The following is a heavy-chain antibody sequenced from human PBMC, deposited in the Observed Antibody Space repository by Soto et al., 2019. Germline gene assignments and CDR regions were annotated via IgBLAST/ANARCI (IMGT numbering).Heavy chain of an antibody. D-gene: IGHD1-26*01. V-gene: IGHV4-31*03. CDR1: GGSISSGGYY. CDR3: AGIYSGSPGGTLRY. Sequence: QVQLQESGPGLVKPSQTLSLTCTVSGGSISSGGYYWSWIRQHPGKGLEWIGYIYYSGSTYYNPSLEXXVXISVDPSKNQFSLKLSSVTAADTAVYYCAGIYSGSPGGTLRYWGQGTLVTVSS. J-gene: IGHJ4*02. CDR2: IYYSGST.